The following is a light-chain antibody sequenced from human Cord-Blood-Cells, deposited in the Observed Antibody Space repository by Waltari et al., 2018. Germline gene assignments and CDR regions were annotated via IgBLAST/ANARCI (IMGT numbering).Light chain of an antibody. J-gene: IGKJ3*01. CDR1: QSISSY. V-gene: IGKV1-39*01. CDR3: QQSYSTPL. Sequence: DIQMTQSPSSLSASVGDRVTITCRASQSISSYLNLYQQKPGKAPKRLIYAASSLQSGVPSRFSGCGSGTDFTLTISSLQPEDFATYYCQQSYSTPLFGPGTKVDIK. CDR2: AAS.